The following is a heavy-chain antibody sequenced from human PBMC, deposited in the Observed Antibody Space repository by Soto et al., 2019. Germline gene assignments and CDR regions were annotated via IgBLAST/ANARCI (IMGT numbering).Heavy chain of an antibody. CDR1: GGSISSSSYY. V-gene: IGHV4-39*01. CDR2: IYYSGST. J-gene: IGHJ6*02. D-gene: IGHD1-7*01. Sequence: ETLSLTCTVSGGSISSSSYYWGWIRQPPGKGLEWIGSIYYSGSTYYNPSLKSRVTISVDTSKNQFSLKLSSVTAADTAVYYCARQAKVDWNYSRASYYYGMDVWGQGTTVTVSS. CDR3: ARQAKVDWNYSRASYYYGMDV.